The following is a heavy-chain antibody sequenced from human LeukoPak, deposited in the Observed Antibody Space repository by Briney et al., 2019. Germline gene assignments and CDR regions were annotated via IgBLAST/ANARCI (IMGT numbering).Heavy chain of an antibody. D-gene: IGHD1-1*01. V-gene: IGHV4-61*02. CDR2: IYTSGST. Sequence: PSQTLSLTCTVSGGSISSGSYYWSWIRQPAGKGLEWIGRIYTSGSTNYNPSLKSRVTISVDTSKNQFSLKLSSVTAADTAVYYCARAPAVSGTTWFDPWGQGALVTVSS. CDR1: GGSISSGSYY. CDR3: ARAPAVSGTTWFDP. J-gene: IGHJ5*02.